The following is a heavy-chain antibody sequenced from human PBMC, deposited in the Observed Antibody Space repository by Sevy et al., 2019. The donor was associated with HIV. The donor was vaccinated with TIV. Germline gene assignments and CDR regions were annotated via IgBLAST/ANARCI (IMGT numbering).Heavy chain of an antibody. CDR1: GFTFSSFY. Sequence: GGSLRLSCVASGFTFSSFYMSWVRQAPGKGLEWVANIDPDGSEKYYVDSVQGRFTISRENAKNSLFLQVNSLRAEDTAVYFCARSSAGDYRGDHFDSWGQGTQVTVSS. CDR2: IDPDGSEK. CDR3: ARSSAGDYRGDHFDS. J-gene: IGHJ4*02. D-gene: IGHD4-17*01. V-gene: IGHV3-7*03.